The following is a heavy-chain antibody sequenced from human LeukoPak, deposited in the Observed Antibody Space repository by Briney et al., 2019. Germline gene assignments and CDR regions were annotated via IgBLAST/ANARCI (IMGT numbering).Heavy chain of an antibody. Sequence: ASVKVSCKASGYTFTGYYMDWVRQAPGQGLEWMGWINPNSGGTNYAQKFQGRVTMTRDTSISTAYMELSRLRSDVTAVYYCQITPITGTTTVFDYWGQGTLVTVSS. CDR1: GYTFTGYY. D-gene: IGHD1-7*01. J-gene: IGHJ4*02. CDR3: QITPITGTTTVFDY. V-gene: IGHV1-2*02. CDR2: INPNSGGT.